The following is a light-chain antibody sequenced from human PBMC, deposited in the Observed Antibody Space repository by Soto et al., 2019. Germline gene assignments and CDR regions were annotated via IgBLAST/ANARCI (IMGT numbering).Light chain of an antibody. J-gene: IGKJ5*01. CDR1: QSVSNNY. V-gene: IGKV3-11*01. CDR3: QQRSNWPPIT. Sequence: EIVLTQSPGTLSLSPGERATLSCMASQSVSNNYLAWYQQKPGQAPRLLIYDASNRATGIPARFSGSGSGTDFTLTISSLEPEDFAVYYCQQRSNWPPITFGQGTRLEI. CDR2: DAS.